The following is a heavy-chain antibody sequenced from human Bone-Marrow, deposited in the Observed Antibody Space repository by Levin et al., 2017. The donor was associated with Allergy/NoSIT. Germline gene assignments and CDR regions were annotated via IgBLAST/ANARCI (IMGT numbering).Heavy chain of an antibody. CDR1: GFTFSSYS. CDR2: ISSSSSYI. J-gene: IGHJ3*02. Sequence: GESLKISCAASGFTFSSYSMNWVRQAPGKGLEWVSSISSSSSYIYYADSVKGRFTISRDNAKNSLYLQMNSLRAEDTAVYYCARDTSSYSSSWYQSDAFDIWGQGTMVTVSS. CDR3: ARDTSSYSSSWYQSDAFDI. D-gene: IGHD6-13*01. V-gene: IGHV3-21*01.